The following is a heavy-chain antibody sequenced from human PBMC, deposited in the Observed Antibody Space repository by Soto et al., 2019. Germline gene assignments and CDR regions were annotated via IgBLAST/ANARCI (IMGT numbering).Heavy chain of an antibody. D-gene: IGHD2-2*01. V-gene: IGHV4-31*03. J-gene: IGHJ4*02. CDR3: ARVVPAAIFPDY. Sequence: QVQLQESGPGLVKPSQTLSLTCTVSGGSISSGGYYWSWIRQHPGKGLEWIGYIYYSGSTYYNPSLKGRVTISVDTSENQFALKLSSVTAAESAVYYCARVVPAAIFPDYWGQGTLVTVSS. CDR2: IYYSGST. CDR1: GGSISSGGYY.